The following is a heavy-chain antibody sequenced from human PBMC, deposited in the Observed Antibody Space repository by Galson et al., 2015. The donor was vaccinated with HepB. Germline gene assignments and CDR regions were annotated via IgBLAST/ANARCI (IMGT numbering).Heavy chain of an antibody. D-gene: IGHD2-2*01. CDR3: ARENTAVPGGDC. Sequence: SLRLPCAGSGFTISSYWMSWVRQAPGKGLEWVANIKQDGSEKYYVDSVKGRFTISRDNAQNSVYLQMSSLRAEDTAVYYCARENTAVPGGDCWGRGTLVTVSS. CDR1: GFTISSYW. J-gene: IGHJ4*01. V-gene: IGHV3-7*03. CDR2: IKQDGSEK.